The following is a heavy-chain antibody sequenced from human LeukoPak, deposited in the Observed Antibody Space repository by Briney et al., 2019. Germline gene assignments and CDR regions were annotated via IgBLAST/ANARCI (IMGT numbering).Heavy chain of an antibody. Sequence: GESLKISCKGSGYSFTTYWIAWVRQMPGKGLEWMGIIYPGDSDTRYSPSFQGQVTISADKSISTAYLQWSSLKASDTAMYYCARIEVGRIVGATILFNYMDVWGKGTTVTVSS. V-gene: IGHV5-51*01. CDR3: ARIEVGRIVGATILFNYMDV. CDR2: IYPGDSDT. D-gene: IGHD1-26*01. J-gene: IGHJ6*03. CDR1: GYSFTTYW.